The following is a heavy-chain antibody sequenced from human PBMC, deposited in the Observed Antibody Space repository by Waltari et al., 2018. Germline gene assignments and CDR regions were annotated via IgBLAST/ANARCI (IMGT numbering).Heavy chain of an antibody. V-gene: IGHV1-69*09. CDR1: GGTFSNYT. CDR3: ARRGEGIAAAGTRDYFDY. CDR2: IIPILGIA. Sequence: QVQLVQSGAEVKKPGASVKVSCKASGGTFSNYTICWVRQAPGHGLEWMGRIIPILGIANYAQKFQGRVTITADKSTSTAYMELSSLRSEDTAVYYCARRGEGIAAAGTRDYFDYWGQGTLVTVSS. D-gene: IGHD6-13*01. J-gene: IGHJ4*02.